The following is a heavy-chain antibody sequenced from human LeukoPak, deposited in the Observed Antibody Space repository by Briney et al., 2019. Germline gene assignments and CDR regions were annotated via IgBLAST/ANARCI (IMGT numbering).Heavy chain of an antibody. D-gene: IGHD3-22*01. CDR3: ARRRESSASYFYDYYGLDV. CDR2: ISSGGSTI. J-gene: IGHJ6*02. Sequence: PGGSLRLSCAASGFMLKIFEMNWVRQAPGKGLQWVSFISSGGSTIYYADSVKGRFTISRDNAKNSLYLQMTGLRGEDTAVYYCARRRESSASYFYDYYGLDVWGPGTTVTVSS. CDR1: GFMLKIFE. V-gene: IGHV3-48*03.